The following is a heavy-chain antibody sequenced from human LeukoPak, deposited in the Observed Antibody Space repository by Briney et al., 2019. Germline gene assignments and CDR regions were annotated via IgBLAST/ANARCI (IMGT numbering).Heavy chain of an antibody. CDR3: ARDPASSGSYYDY. J-gene: IGHJ4*02. D-gene: IGHD1-26*01. Sequence: ASVKVSCKASVYTFTGYIMHWVRQAPGQGLGWVGWINPNNGGTTYAQRFQGRVTMTTDTSATTAYMELSRLRSDDTAVYYCARDPASSGSYYDYWGQGTLVSVSS. CDR1: VYTFTGYI. V-gene: IGHV1-2*02. CDR2: INPNNGGT.